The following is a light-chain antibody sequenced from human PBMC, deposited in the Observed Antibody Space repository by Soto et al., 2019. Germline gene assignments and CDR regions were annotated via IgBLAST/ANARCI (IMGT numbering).Light chain of an antibody. Sequence: DIQLTQSPSFLSASVGDRVTISCRASQGISDYLAWYQQKPGKAPKLLIYGASTLQSGVPSRFSGSASGTEFTLTVSRLQHEHFATYFCQQFNAYPLTFGGGTKLEIK. J-gene: IGKJ4*01. CDR3: QQFNAYPLT. CDR1: QGISDY. V-gene: IGKV1-9*01. CDR2: GAS.